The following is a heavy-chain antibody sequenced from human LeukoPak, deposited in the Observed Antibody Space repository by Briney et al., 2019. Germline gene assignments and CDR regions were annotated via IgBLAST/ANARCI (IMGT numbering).Heavy chain of an antibody. Sequence: PGGSLRLSCAASGSYWMHWVRQAPGKGLVWVSHINSDGCWTSYADSVKGRFTISKDNAKNTVYLQMNSLRAEDTAVYYCARAARGSYYDFDYWGQGTLVTVSS. CDR2: INSDGCWT. CDR1: GSYW. CDR3: ARAARGSYYDFDY. D-gene: IGHD1-26*01. V-gene: IGHV3-74*01. J-gene: IGHJ4*02.